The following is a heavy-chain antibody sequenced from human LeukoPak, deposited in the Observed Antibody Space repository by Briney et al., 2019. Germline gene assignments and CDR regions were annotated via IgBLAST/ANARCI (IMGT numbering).Heavy chain of an antibody. CDR3: ARGLVGAMGGFDY. Sequence: ASVTVSCTASGGTFSSYAISWVRQAPGQGLEWMGGIIPIFGTANYAQKLQGRVTITADESTSTAYMELSSLRSEDTAVYYCARGLVGAMGGFDYWGRGTLVTVSS. J-gene: IGHJ4*02. CDR1: GGTFSSYA. V-gene: IGHV1-69*13. D-gene: IGHD1-26*01. CDR2: IIPIFGTA.